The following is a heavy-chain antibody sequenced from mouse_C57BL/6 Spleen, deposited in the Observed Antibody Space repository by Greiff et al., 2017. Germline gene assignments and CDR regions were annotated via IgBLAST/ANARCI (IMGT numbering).Heavy chain of an antibody. CDR3: AIYDGYSYAMDY. J-gene: IGHJ4*01. D-gene: IGHD2-3*01. V-gene: IGHV5-15*01. CDR2: ISNLAFSI. Sequence: EVKLVESGGGLVQPGGSLKLSCAASGFTFSDYGMAWVRQAPRKGPEWVAFISNLAFSIYYADTVTGRFTISRENAKNTLYLEMSSLRSEDTAMYYCAIYDGYSYAMDYWGQGTSVTVSS. CDR1: GFTFSDYG.